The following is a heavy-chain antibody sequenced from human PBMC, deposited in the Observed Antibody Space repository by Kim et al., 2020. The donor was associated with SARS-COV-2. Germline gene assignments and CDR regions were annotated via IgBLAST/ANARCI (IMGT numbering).Heavy chain of an antibody. Sequence: GGSLRLSCVASGFTLSGYWMNWVRQAPGKGLVWVSRINSDGRRTNYADAVKGRFTVSRDNAKNTLYLQMNSLRAEDTAVYFCPRGSAGSGYGWWFDPWG. CDR1: GFTLSGYW. J-gene: IGHJ5*02. CDR2: INSDGRRT. CDR3: PRGSAGSGYGWWFDP. D-gene: IGHD5-12*01. V-gene: IGHV3-74*01.